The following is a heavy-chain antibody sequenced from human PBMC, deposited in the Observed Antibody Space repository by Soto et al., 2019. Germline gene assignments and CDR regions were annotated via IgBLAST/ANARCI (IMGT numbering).Heavy chain of an antibody. J-gene: IGHJ6*02. V-gene: IGHV4-30-4*01. CDR3: ASSKAFLYYYYYYGMDV. Sequence: PSETLSLTCTVSGGSISSGDYYWSWIRQSPEKGLEWIGCIYYGGNSYSNPSLKSRVTISVDTSKNQFSLKLSSVTAADTAVYYCASSKAFLYYYYYYGMDVWGQGTTVTAP. CDR1: GGSISSGDYY. CDR2: IYYGGNS.